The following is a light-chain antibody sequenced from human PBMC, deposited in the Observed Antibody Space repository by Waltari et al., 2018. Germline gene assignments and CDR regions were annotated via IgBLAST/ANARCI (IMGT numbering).Light chain of an antibody. J-gene: IGLJ3*02. CDR3: YSYARTITFV. CDR2: AVM. Sequence: QSALTQPASVSGSPGQSITISCAGTSSDVGNSNHVSWYQQHPGRAPKLIIYAVMERPSGVSNRFSGSKAGTTASLTISGLQPEDEADYYCYSYARTITFVFGGGTKLTVL. V-gene: IGLV2-23*02. CDR1: SSDVGNSNH.